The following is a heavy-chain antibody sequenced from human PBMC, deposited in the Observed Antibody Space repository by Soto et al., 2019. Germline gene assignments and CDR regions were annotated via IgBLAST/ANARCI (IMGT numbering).Heavy chain of an antibody. CDR2: ISAYNGNT. Sequence: QVQLVQSGAEVKKPGASVKVSCKASGYTFTSYGISWVRQAPGQGLEWMGWISAYNGNTNYAQKLQGRVTMTTDTSTSTAYMELRSLGSDDTAVYYCARMGYCSGGSCYPTVLGSYWGQGTLVTVSS. J-gene: IGHJ4*02. D-gene: IGHD2-15*01. V-gene: IGHV1-18*01. CDR1: GYTFTSYG. CDR3: ARMGYCSGGSCYPTVLGSY.